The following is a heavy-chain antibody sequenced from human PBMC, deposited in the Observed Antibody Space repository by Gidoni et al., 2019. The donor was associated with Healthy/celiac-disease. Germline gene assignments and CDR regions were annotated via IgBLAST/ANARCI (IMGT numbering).Heavy chain of an antibody. Sequence: QVQLQESGTGLVKPSETLSLTCAVSGYSISSGYYWGWIRQPPGKGLEWIGSIYHSGSTYYNPSLKSRVTISVDTSKNQFSLKLSSVTAADTAVYYCASGVVGGPFDYWGQGTLVTVSS. V-gene: IGHV4-38-2*01. CDR3: ASGVVGGPFDY. CDR2: IYHSGST. D-gene: IGHD1-26*01. J-gene: IGHJ4*02. CDR1: GYSISSGYY.